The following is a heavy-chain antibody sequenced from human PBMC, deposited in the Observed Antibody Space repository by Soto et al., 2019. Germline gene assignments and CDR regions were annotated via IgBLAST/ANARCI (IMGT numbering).Heavy chain of an antibody. D-gene: IGHD5-18*01. CDR3: ARADTAMDPPGS. CDR2: IDPSDSYT. CDR1: GCSLTSYW. V-gene: IGHV5-10-1*01. Sequence: ESLQISGKGSGCSLTSYWISWVRQMPGKGLEWMGRIDPSDSYTNYSPSFQGHVTISADKSISTAYLQWSSLKAADTAIYYCARADTAMDPPGSWGQGILVTVSS. J-gene: IGHJ5*02.